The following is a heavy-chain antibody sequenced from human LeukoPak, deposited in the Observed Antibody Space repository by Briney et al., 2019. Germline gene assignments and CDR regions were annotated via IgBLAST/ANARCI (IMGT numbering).Heavy chain of an antibody. CDR1: GYTFTGYY. D-gene: IGHD2-2*01. Sequence: ASVKVSCKASGYTFTGYYVHWVRQAPGQGLEWMGWINPNSGGTNYAQKFQGRVTMTRDTSISTAYMELSRLRSDDTAVYYCARSDCSSTSCSDAFDIWGQGTMVTVSS. V-gene: IGHV1-2*02. CDR2: INPNSGGT. J-gene: IGHJ3*02. CDR3: ARSDCSSTSCSDAFDI.